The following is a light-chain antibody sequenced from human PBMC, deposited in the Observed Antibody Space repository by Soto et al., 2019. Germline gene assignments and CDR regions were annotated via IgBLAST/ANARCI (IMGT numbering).Light chain of an antibody. J-gene: IGLJ3*02. V-gene: IGLV8-61*01. Sequence: QTVVTQEPSFSVSPGRTVTLTCGLSSGSVSTSYYPSWYQQTPGQAPRTLIYSTNTRSSGVPDRFSGSILGNKAALTITGAQADDESDYYCVLYMGSGMWEFGGGTKLTVL. CDR3: VLYMGSGMWE. CDR2: STN. CDR1: SGSVSTSYY.